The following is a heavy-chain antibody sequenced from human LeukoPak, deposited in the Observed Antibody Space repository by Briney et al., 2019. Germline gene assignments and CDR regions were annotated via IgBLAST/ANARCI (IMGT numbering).Heavy chain of an antibody. J-gene: IGHJ4*02. CDR1: GFTFGTYW. D-gene: IGHD6-13*01. CDR2: IKQDGSEK. CDR3: VRDSAGNDY. V-gene: IGHV3-7*01. Sequence: GGSLRLSCAASGFTFGTYWMSWVRQAPGKGLEWVANIKQDGSEKYYVDSVKGRFTISRDNAKNSLYLQMNSLRAEDTAMYYCVRDSAGNDYWGQGTLVTVSS.